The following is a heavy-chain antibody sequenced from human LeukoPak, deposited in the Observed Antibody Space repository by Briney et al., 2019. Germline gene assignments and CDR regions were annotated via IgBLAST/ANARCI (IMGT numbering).Heavy chain of an antibody. CDR2: ISGSGGST. Sequence: GGSLRLSCAASGFTFSSYGMSWVRQAPGKGLEWVSAISGSGGSTYYADSVKGRFTISRDNSKNTLYLQMNSLRAEDTAVYYWAKSSAYGGNYNWFDPWGQGTLVTVSS. CDR3: AKSSAYGGNYNWFDP. V-gene: IGHV3-23*01. CDR1: GFTFSSYG. J-gene: IGHJ5*02. D-gene: IGHD4-23*01.